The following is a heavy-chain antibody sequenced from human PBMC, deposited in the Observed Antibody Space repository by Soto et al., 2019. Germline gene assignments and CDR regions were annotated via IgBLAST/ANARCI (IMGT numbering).Heavy chain of an antibody. CDR2: ISAYNGNT. V-gene: IGHV1-18*01. D-gene: IGHD3-9*01. CDR1: GYTFTSYG. Sequence: ASVKVSCKASGYTFTSYGISWVRQAPGQGLEWMGWISAYNGNTNYAQKLQGRVTMTTDTSTSTAYMELRSLRSDDTAVYYCARRPRYFDWLPRFDYWGQGTLVTVSS. CDR3: ARRPRYFDWLPRFDY. J-gene: IGHJ4*02.